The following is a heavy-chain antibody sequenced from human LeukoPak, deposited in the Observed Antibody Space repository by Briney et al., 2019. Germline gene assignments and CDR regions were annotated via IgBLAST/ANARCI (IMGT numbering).Heavy chain of an antibody. Sequence: PSETLSFTCAGSGCSINSHYWGWIRQPPGKGLQWIGDIYYTGKNNYNPSLKSRVTISLDTSKDHWSLNLTSVVAADTAIYYCVRRDTGWNYFDYWGQGILVTVSS. CDR1: GCSINSHY. V-gene: IGHV4-59*08. D-gene: IGHD6-19*01. J-gene: IGHJ4*02. CDR2: IYYTGKN. CDR3: VRRDTGWNYFDY.